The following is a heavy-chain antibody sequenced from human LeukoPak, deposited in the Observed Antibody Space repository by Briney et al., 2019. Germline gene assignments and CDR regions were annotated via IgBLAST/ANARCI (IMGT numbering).Heavy chain of an antibody. V-gene: IGHV4-34*01. Sequence: SETLSLTCAVYGGSFSGYYWSWIRQPPGEGLEWIGEINHSGSTNYNPSLKSRVTISVDTSKNQFSLKLSSVTAADTAVYYCARIVAVWGKGTTVTVSS. CDR2: INHSGST. CDR3: ARIVAV. D-gene: IGHD3-16*02. CDR1: GGSFSGYY. J-gene: IGHJ6*04.